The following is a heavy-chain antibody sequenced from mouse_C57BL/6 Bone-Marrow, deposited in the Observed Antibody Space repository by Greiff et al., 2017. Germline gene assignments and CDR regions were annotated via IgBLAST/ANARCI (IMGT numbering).Heavy chain of an antibody. Sequence: QVQLQQPGAELVKPGASVKMSCKASGYTFTSYWITWVKPRPGQGLEWIGDIYPGSGSTNYTEKFKSKATLTVDTSSSTAYMQLSSLTSEDSAVYYCASGDYYGSSYWYCDVGGTGTTVTVAS. CDR3: ASGDYYGSSYWYCDV. CDR1: GYTFTSYW. J-gene: IGHJ1*03. V-gene: IGHV1-55*01. CDR2: IYPGSGST. D-gene: IGHD1-1*01.